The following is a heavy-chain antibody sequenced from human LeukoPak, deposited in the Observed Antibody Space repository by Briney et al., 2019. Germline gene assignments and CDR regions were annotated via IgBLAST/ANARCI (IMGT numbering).Heavy chain of an antibody. D-gene: IGHD3-16*01. CDR3: TWMTTFFTVDF. J-gene: IGHJ4*02. CDR1: GIPFSDAW. CDR2: MRSKRGGGTT. V-gene: IGHV3-15*01. Sequence: GGSLRLPCIVSGIPFSDAWMSWVRQAPGQGLEWVGRMRSKRGGGTTDYAAPVKGSFTISRDDSRKTLYLQMDSLQLEDTAVYYCTWMTTFFTVDFWGQGTRVTVSS.